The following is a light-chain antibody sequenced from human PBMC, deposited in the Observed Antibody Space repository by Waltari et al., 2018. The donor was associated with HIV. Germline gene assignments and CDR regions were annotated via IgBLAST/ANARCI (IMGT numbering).Light chain of an antibody. Sequence: DIQMTQYPSSLSASVGDRVTITCRASQSICHYLNWYHQKPGKAPNLLIYAASSLQSGVPSRFSGFGSGTDFILTITGVQPEDFSTYYCQQSFTAPGTFGQGTKLEIK. J-gene: IGKJ2*01. V-gene: IGKV1-39*01. CDR1: QSICHY. CDR3: QQSFTAPGT. CDR2: AAS.